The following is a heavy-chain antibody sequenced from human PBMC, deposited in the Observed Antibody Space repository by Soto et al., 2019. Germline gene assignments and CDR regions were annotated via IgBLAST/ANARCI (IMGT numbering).Heavy chain of an antibody. V-gene: IGHV4-34*01. J-gene: IGHJ4*02. D-gene: IGHD6-6*01. CDR1: GGSFSGYY. CDR2: INHSGST. Sequence: PSETLSLTCAVYGGSFSGYYWSWLRQPPGKGLEWIGEINHSGSTNYNPSLKSRVTISVDTSKNQFSLKLSSVTAADTAVYYCAREYSSSPRYYFDYWGQGTLVTVSS. CDR3: AREYSSSPRYYFDY.